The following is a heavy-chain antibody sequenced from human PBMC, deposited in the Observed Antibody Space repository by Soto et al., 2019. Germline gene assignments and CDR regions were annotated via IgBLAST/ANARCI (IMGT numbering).Heavy chain of an antibody. CDR1: GFIFTNYA. CDR3: VREGRGSFDF. J-gene: IGHJ3*01. V-gene: IGHV3-23*01. Sequence: GGSRRLSCAASGFIFTNYAMNWVRQAPGKGLEWVSVIGGRGNSAYYADSVQGRFTISRDNSKNTLSLQMSSLTADDTAIYYCVREGRGSFDFCGRGTMVTVSS. CDR2: IGGRGNSA. D-gene: IGHD5-12*01.